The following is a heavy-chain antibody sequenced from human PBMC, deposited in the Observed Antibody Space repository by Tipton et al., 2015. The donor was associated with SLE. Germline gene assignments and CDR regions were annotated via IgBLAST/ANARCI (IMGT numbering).Heavy chain of an antibody. CDR3: ARDLGVVPAARFDP. D-gene: IGHD2-2*01. Sequence: TLSLTCTVSGGSISCYYWSWIRPPPGKGLAWIGYIYYSGSTNYNPSLKSRVTISVDTSKNQFSLKLSSVTAADTAVYYCARDLGVVPAARFDPWGQGTLVTVSS. CDR2: IYYSGST. J-gene: IGHJ5*02. CDR1: GGSISCYY. V-gene: IGHV4-59*01.